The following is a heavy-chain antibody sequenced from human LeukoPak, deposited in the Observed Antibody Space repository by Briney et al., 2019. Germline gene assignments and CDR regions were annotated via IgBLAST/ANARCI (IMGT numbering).Heavy chain of an antibody. CDR1: GFTVSSNS. CDR2: IYSGGST. Sequence: GGSLRLSCAASGFTVSSNSLSWVRRAPGKGLEWVSVIYSGGSTYYADSVKGRFTISRDNSKNTLYLQMNSLRVEDTAVYYCARGPPQMIVPIYWGQGTLVIVSS. D-gene: IGHD3-22*01. J-gene: IGHJ4*02. CDR3: ARGPPQMIVPIY. V-gene: IGHV3-53*01.